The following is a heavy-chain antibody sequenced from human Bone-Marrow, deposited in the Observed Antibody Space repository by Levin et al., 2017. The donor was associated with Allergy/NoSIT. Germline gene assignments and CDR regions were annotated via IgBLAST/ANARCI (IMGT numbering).Heavy chain of an antibody. CDR1: GFTFSSYG. D-gene: IGHD2-15*01. J-gene: IGHJ4*02. V-gene: IGHV3-30*18. CDR2: ISYDGSNK. Sequence: PGGSLRLSCAASGFTFSSYGMHWVRPAPGKGLEWVAVISYDGSNKYYADSVKGRFTIPRDNSKNTLYLQMNSLRAEDTAVYYCAKAPQKCRGGSCYSADYFDYWGQGTLVTVSS. CDR3: AKAPQKCRGGSCYSADYFDY.